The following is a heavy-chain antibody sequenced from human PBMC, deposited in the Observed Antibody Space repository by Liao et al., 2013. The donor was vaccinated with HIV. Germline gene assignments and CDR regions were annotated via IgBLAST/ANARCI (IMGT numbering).Heavy chain of an antibody. Sequence: QVQLQQWGAGLLKPSETLSLTCAVYGGSFSGYYWNWIRQPPGKGLEWIGEINHSGSTNYNPSLKSRVTMSLDTTKNQFSLKLSFVTAADTAVYYCARGDKRITIFGVVTPVGYFDLWGRGTLATVSS. D-gene: IGHD3-3*01. CDR3: ARGDKRITIFGVVTPVGYFDL. CDR1: GGSFSGYY. J-gene: IGHJ2*01. V-gene: IGHV4-34*01. CDR2: INHSGST.